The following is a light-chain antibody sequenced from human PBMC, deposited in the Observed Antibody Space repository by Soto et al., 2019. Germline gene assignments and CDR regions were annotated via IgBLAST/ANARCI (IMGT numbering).Light chain of an antibody. Sequence: EIVMTQSPGTLSVSPGERATLSCRASQTVSRHLAWYQQKPGQAPRLLIFGASTRATGIPDRFSGSGSVTDFTLTISFLQSEDFAVYYCQQYNTWPLITFGPGTRLDIK. CDR1: QTVSRH. CDR2: GAS. CDR3: QQYNTWPLIT. J-gene: IGKJ5*01. V-gene: IGKV3-15*01.